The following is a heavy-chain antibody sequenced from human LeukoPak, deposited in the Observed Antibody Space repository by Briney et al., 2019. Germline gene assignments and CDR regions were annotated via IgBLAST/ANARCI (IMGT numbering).Heavy chain of an antibody. J-gene: IGHJ5*02. CDR2: INHSGST. CDR1: GGSFSGYY. Sequence: SETLSHTCAVYGGSFSGYYWSWIRQPPGKGLEWIGEINHSGSTNYNPSLKSRVTISVDTSKNQFSLKLSSVTAADTAVYYCARAIGYYDFWSGYYGRYNWFDPWGQGTLVTVSS. CDR3: ARAIGYYDFWSGYYGRYNWFDP. V-gene: IGHV4-34*01. D-gene: IGHD3-3*01.